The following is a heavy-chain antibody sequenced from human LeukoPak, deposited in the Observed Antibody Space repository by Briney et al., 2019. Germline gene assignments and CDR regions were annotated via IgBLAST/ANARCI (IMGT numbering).Heavy chain of an antibody. V-gene: IGHV1-18*01. CDR2: IIAYNGNT. CDR3: ARSAPTFESGRYWARGAFDI. Sequence: ASVKVSCKASVYTFISYGISWVRQAPGRGLEWMGWIIAYNGNTNYAQKLQGRVTMTTDTSTSTAYIELRSLRSDDTAVYYCARSAPTFESGRYWARGAFDIWGQGTMVTVSS. D-gene: IGHD1-26*01. J-gene: IGHJ3*02. CDR1: VYTFISYG.